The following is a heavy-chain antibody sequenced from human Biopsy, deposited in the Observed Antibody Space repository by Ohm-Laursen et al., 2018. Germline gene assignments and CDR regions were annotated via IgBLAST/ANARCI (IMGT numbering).Heavy chain of an antibody. CDR2: IYHTGIT. CDR3: ARHSFGSGRDF. Sequence: SDTLSLTCTVTDGSISNIINYWGWIRQPLGKGLEWLGSIYHTGITDYNPSLKSRVTISVDPSNNQFSPKLSSLTAADTAVYYCARHSFGSGRDFWGQGTLVTVSS. V-gene: IGHV4-39*01. CDR1: DGSISNIINY. J-gene: IGHJ4*02. D-gene: IGHD3-10*01.